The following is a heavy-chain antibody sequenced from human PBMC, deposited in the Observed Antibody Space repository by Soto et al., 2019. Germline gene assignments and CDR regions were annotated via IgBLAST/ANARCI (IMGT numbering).Heavy chain of an antibody. CDR3: ARSYSYGEYYYYGMDV. Sequence: SGPTLVNPTQTLTLTCTFSGFALSTSGMCVSWIRQPPGKALEWLALSDWDDDKYYSTSLKTRPTISKDTSKNQVVLTMTNMDPVDTATYYCARSYSYGEYYYYGMDVWGQGTTVTVSS. CDR2: SDWDDDK. V-gene: IGHV2-70*01. D-gene: IGHD5-18*01. CDR1: GFALSTSGMC. J-gene: IGHJ6*02.